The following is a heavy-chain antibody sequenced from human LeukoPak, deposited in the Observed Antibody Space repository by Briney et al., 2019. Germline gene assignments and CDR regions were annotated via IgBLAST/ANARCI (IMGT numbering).Heavy chain of an antibody. V-gene: IGHV3-23*01. CDR1: GFTFSSYA. CDR3: AKGSIAAHDAKTTLDY. CDR2: ISGSGGST. D-gene: IGHD6-13*01. Sequence: PGGSLRLSCAASGFTFSSYAMSWVRQAPGKGLEWVSAISGSGGSTYYADSVRGRFTISRDNSKNTLYVQMNSLRVEDTAVYYCAKGSIAAHDAKTTLDYWGQGTLVTVSS. J-gene: IGHJ4*02.